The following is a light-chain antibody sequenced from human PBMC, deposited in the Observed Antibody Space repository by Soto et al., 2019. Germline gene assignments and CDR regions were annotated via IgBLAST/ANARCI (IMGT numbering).Light chain of an antibody. Sequence: EIVLTQSPGTLSLSPGERATLSCRASQSVSSSYLAWYQQKPGQAPRLLIYGASSRATGIPDRSSGSGSGTDFTPTIIKLAPEDFAVYYCQPYGSSRTFSQGTKVEIQ. CDR1: QSVSSSY. CDR2: GAS. J-gene: IGKJ1*01. V-gene: IGKV3-20*01. CDR3: QPYGSSRT.